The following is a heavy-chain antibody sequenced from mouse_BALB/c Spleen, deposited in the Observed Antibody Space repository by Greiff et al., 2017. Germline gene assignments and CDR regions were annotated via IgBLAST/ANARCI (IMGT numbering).Heavy chain of an antibody. V-gene: IGHV5-6*01. CDR2: ISSGGSYT. Sequence: EVMLVESGGDLVKPGGSLKLSCAASGFTFSSYGMSWVRQTPDKRLEWVATISSGGSYTYYPDSVKGRFTISRDNAKNTLYLQMSSLKSEDTAMYYCARHALDYWGQGTTLTVSS. CDR3: ARHALDY. J-gene: IGHJ2*01. CDR1: GFTFSSYG.